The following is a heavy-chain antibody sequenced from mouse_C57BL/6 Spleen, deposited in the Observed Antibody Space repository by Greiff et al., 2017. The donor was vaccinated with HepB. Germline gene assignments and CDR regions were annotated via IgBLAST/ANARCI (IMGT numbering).Heavy chain of an antibody. J-gene: IGHJ3*01. CDR2: INPNNGGT. CDR1: GYTFTDYN. Sequence: VQLQQSGPELVKPGASVKMSCKASGYTFTDYNMHWVKQSHGKSLEWIGYINPNNGGTSYNQKFKGKATLTVNKSSSTAYMELRSLTSEDSAVYYCARGAYYSSSWFAYWGQGTLVTVSA. V-gene: IGHV1-22*01. CDR3: ARGAYYSSSWFAY. D-gene: IGHD2-5*01.